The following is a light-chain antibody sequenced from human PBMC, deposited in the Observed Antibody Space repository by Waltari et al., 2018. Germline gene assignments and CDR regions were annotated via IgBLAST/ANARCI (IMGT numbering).Light chain of an antibody. CDR3: SSYAGSSKGV. CDR2: AVS. J-gene: IGLJ2*01. Sequence: QSALTQPASVSGSPGQSITISCTGTSSDVGNYKRVSWYQQHPGKAPKLMNYAVSKRPSGVSDRFSGSKSGDMASLTIAGLQPGDEAEYFCSSYAGSSKGVFGGGTKVTVL. V-gene: IGLV2-23*02. CDR1: SSDVGNYKR.